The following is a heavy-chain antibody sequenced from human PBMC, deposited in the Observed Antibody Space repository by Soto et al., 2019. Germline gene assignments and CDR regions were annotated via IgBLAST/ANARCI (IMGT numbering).Heavy chain of an antibody. CDR3: AREPTTVSGGFDY. Sequence: PGGSLRLSCAASGFTFSSYSMHWVRQAPGKGLEWVAVISYDGSNKYYADSVKGRFTISRDNSKNTLYLQMNSLRAEDTAVYYCAREPTTVSGGFDYWGQGTLVTVSS. D-gene: IGHD4-17*01. J-gene: IGHJ4*02. V-gene: IGHV3-30-3*01. CDR2: ISYDGSNK. CDR1: GFTFSSYS.